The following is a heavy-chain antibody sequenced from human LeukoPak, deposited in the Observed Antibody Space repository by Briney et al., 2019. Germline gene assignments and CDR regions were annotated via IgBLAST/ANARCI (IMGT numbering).Heavy chain of an antibody. Sequence: PGGSLRLSCAASGFTLSSYSMNWVRQAPGKGLEWVSSISSSSSYIYYADSVKGRFTISRDNAKNSLYLQMNSLRAEDTAVYYCAREDDFWPYYGMDVWGQGTTVTVSS. V-gene: IGHV3-21*01. CDR1: GFTLSSYS. CDR3: AREDDFWPYYGMDV. J-gene: IGHJ6*02. D-gene: IGHD3-3*01. CDR2: ISSSSSYI.